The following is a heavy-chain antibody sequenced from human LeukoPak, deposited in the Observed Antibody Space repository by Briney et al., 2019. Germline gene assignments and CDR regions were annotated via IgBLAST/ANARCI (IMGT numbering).Heavy chain of an antibody. J-gene: IGHJ4*02. CDR1: GGSINDFY. D-gene: IGHD3-10*02. CDR3: ARDEHCVVRGPPSL. V-gene: IGHV4-59*01. CDR2: IYSDGRN. Sequence: KTSETLSLTCSVSGGSINDFYWTWVRQPPGKGLEWIGHIYSDGRNEYSPSLKRGLSLSVDTCKNQISLRLRSVTAADTAFYFCARDEHCVVRGPPSLWGQGTLVTVSS.